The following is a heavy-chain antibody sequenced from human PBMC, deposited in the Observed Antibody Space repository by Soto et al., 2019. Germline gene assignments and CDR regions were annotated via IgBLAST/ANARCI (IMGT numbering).Heavy chain of an antibody. D-gene: IGHD3-16*02. J-gene: IGHJ4*02. CDR2: ISSDGSST. V-gene: IGHV3-74*01. CDR1: GFTFSSYW. CDR3: ARSPYRYSSGYYSDN. Sequence: EVQLVESGGGLVQPGGSLRLSCATSGFTFSSYWMHWVRQAPGKGLVWVSHISSDGSSTSYAESVKGRFTISRDNGKNTMYLQMNSLRAEDTAVYFCARSPYRYSSGYYSDNWGQGTLVTVSS.